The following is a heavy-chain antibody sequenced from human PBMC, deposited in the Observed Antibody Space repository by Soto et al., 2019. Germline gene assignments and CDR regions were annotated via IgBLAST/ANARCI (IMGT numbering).Heavy chain of an antibody. V-gene: IGHV1-24*01. J-gene: IGHJ4*02. CDR2: FDAEDGET. CDR1: GYTLSELS. Sequence: ASVKVSCKVSGYTLSELSMHWVRQAPGKGLEWMGGFDAEDGETIYAQKFQGRVTMTEDTSTDTAYMELSSLRSGDTAVYYCATGGPQYDYIWGSYRLDYWGRGTLVTVSS. D-gene: IGHD3-16*02. CDR3: ATGGPQYDYIWGSYRLDY.